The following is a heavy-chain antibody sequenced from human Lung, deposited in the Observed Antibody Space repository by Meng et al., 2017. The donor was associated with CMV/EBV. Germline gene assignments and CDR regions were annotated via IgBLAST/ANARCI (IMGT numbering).Heavy chain of an antibody. J-gene: IGHJ4*02. CDR3: ARDHNLGFDY. D-gene: IGHD1-1*01. Sequence: SCAASGFTFSSYAMHWVRQAPGKGLEWVAVISYDGSNKYYAASVKGRFTISRDNSKNTLYLQMNSLRAEDTAVYYCARDHNLGFDYWGQGTLVTVSS. V-gene: IGHV3-30-3*01. CDR1: GFTFSSYA. CDR2: ISYDGSNK.